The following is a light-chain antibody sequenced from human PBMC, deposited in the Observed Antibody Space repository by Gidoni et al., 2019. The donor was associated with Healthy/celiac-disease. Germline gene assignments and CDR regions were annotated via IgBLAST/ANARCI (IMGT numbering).Light chain of an antibody. Sequence: DIQMTQSPSSRSSCVVARVTITCRASQSISSYLNWYQQKPGKAPKLLIYAASSFQSGVPSSFSGSGSVTDFTLTISSLQPEDFAPYSFPPSYSTLSLTFGGGTKVEI. CDR2: AAS. CDR1: QSISSY. CDR3: PPSYSTLSLT. V-gene: IGKV1-39*01. J-gene: IGKJ4*01.